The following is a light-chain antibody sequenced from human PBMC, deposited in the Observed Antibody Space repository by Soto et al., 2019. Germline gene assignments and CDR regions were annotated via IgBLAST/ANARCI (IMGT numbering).Light chain of an antibody. J-gene: IGKJ4*01. CDR3: PEYGNSVI. V-gene: IGKV3-20*01. CDR1: QSVNSSY. CDR2: GAS. Sequence: IVLTKSPGTPPLSRGERATLACTATQSVNSSYLAWYQQRSGQAPRLLIFGASNRDTGIPDRFSGSGSGTDFSLTISRLEPGDCAVYFCPEYGNSVIFGGGTTVEIK.